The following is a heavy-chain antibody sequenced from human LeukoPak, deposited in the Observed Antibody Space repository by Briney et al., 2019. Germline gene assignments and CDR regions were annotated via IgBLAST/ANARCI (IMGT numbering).Heavy chain of an antibody. CDR2: ISGSGGST. CDR3: ARDRKGSSSWAIGAYGMDV. CDR1: GFTFSSYA. D-gene: IGHD6-13*01. V-gene: IGHV3-23*01. Sequence: GGSLRLSCAASGFTFSSYAMSWVRQAPGKGLEWVSAISGSGGSTYYADSVKGRFTISRDNSKNTLYLQMNSLRAEDTAVYYCARDRKGSSSWAIGAYGMDVWGQGTTVTVSS. J-gene: IGHJ6*02.